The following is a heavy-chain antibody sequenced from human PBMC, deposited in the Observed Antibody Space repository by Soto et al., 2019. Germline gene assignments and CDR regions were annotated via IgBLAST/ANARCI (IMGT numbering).Heavy chain of an antibody. Sequence: ASVKVSCKASGYTFTSYAMHLVRQAPGQKLEWMGWINVGNGNTKYSQKFQGRVTITRDTSASTAYMELSSLRSEDTAVYYCARDLAMDVWGQGTTVTVSS. CDR3: ARDLAMDV. V-gene: IGHV1-3*01. CDR2: INVGNGNT. CDR1: GYTFTSYA. J-gene: IGHJ6*02. D-gene: IGHD3-16*01.